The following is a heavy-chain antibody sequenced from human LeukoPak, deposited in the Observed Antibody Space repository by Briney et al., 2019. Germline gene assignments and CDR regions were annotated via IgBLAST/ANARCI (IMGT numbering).Heavy chain of an antibody. Sequence: SETLSLTCTVSGGSISSYYWTWIRQPAGKGLEWIGRIYTSGSTNYNPSLKSRVTVSVDTSKNQFSLKLSSVTAADTAVYYCARTPAYCGGDCYSDYYYGMDVWGQGTTVTVSS. V-gene: IGHV4-4*07. CDR2: IYTSGST. J-gene: IGHJ6*02. D-gene: IGHD2-21*02. CDR3: ARTPAYCGGDCYSDYYYGMDV. CDR1: GGSISSYY.